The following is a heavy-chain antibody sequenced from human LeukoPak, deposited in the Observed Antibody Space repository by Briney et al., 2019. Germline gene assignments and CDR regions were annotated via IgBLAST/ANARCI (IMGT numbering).Heavy chain of an antibody. CDR2: IIPIFCTA. CDR3: AGTGLYYYGSGSSYSLGY. J-gene: IGHJ4*02. D-gene: IGHD3-10*01. V-gene: IGHV1-69*06. CDR1: GGTFISYA. Sequence: AVKVSCKASGGTFISYAISWVRQAPGQGLDWMGGIIPIFCTANYAQKFQGRVTITADKSTSTAYMALSSLRSEDTVVYYCAGTGLYYYGSGSSYSLGYWGQGNLVTVSS.